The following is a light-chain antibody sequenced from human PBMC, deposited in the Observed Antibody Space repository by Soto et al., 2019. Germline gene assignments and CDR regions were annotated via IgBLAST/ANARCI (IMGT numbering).Light chain of an antibody. Sequence: EIVLTQSPATLSVSPGERATLSCRASQSVSSYLAWYQQKPGQAPRLLIYDASNRATGIPARFSGSGSGTDFTLTISSLEPEDFAVYYCQQRSNWPPVTFGGGTKVDIK. CDR3: QQRSNWPPVT. V-gene: IGKV3-11*01. J-gene: IGKJ4*01. CDR1: QSVSSY. CDR2: DAS.